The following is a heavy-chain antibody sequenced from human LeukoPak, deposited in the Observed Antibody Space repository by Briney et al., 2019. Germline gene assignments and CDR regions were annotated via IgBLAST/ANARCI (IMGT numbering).Heavy chain of an antibody. CDR3: ARGFRYDFWSGYYLFDY. V-gene: IGHV1-69*02. J-gene: IGHJ4*02. Sequence: SVKVSCKASGGTFSSYTISWVRQAPGQGLEWMGRIIPIPGIANYAQKFQGRVTITADKSTSTAYMELSSLRSEDTAVYYCARGFRYDFWSGYYLFDYWGQGTLVTVSS. CDR2: IIPIPGIA. D-gene: IGHD3-3*01. CDR1: GGTFSSYT.